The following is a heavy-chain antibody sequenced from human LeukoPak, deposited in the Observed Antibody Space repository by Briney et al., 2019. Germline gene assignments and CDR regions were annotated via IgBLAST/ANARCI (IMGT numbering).Heavy chain of an antibody. CDR3: ARESESSGWYDY. CDR2: ISGDGGST. Sequence: PGGSLRLSCAAPGCMFHDYAIHWVRQAPGKGLGLVSLISGDGGSTIYADSVNGRFTNSRDNSKNSLYLQMNSLRSDDTALYYCARESESSGWYDYWGQGTLVTVSS. J-gene: IGHJ4*02. D-gene: IGHD6-19*01. CDR1: GCMFHDYA. V-gene: IGHV3-43*02.